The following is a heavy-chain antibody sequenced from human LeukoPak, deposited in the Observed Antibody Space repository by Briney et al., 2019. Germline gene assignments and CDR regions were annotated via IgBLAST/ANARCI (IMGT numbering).Heavy chain of an antibody. V-gene: IGHV4-34*01. CDR3: ARVADYSMEKNFDY. Sequence: SETLSLTCAVYGGSFSGYYWSWIRQPPGKGLEWIGEINHSGSTNYNPSLKSRVTISVDTSENQFSLKLSSVTAADTAVYYCARVADYSMEKNFDYWGQGTLVTVSS. CDR2: INHSGST. J-gene: IGHJ4*02. D-gene: IGHD4-11*01. CDR1: GGSFSGYY.